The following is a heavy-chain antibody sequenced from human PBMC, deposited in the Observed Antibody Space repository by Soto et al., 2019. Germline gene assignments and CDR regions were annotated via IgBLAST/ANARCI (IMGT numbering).Heavy chain of an antibody. CDR3: AKAVVAAFNWFDP. CDR2: ISYDGSNK. J-gene: IGHJ5*02. D-gene: IGHD2-15*01. CDR1: GFTFSSYG. V-gene: IGHV3-30*18. Sequence: GGSLRHSCAASGFTFSSYGMHWVRQAPGKGLEWVAVISYDGSNKYYADSVKGRFTISRDNSKNTLYLQMNSLRAEDTAVYYCAKAVVAAFNWFDPWGQGTLVTVSS.